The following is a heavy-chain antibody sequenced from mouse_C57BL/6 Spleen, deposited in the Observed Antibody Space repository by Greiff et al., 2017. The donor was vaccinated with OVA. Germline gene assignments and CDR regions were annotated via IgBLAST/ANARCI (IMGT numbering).Heavy chain of an antibody. V-gene: IGHV1-39*01. Sequence: VQLQQSGPELVKPGASVKISCTASGYSFTDYNMTWVKQSNGKSLEWIGVISPNYGTTSYNQKFKGKDTLTVDQSSSTAYMQLNSLTSEDSAVYYGAREGFHYFDYWGQGTTLTVSS. CDR3: AREGFHYFDY. CDR1: GYSFTDYN. CDR2: ISPNYGTT. J-gene: IGHJ2*01.